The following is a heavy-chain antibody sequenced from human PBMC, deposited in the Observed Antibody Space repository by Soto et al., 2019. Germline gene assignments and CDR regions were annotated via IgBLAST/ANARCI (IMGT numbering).Heavy chain of an antibody. CDR2: IRGFSPYT. CDR3: ARDRGYDAHDYYYNAMDV. Sequence: EVQLVESGGGLVKPGGSLRLSCISSGFTFRTYTMNWVRQAPGKGLEWVSGIRGFSPYTFYAESVKGRFIISRDNAKNSLYLQMNSLRAEDTAVYYCARDRGYDAHDYYYNAMDVWGQGTTVTVSS. J-gene: IGHJ6*02. D-gene: IGHD3-10*01. V-gene: IGHV3-21*01. CDR1: GFTFRTYT.